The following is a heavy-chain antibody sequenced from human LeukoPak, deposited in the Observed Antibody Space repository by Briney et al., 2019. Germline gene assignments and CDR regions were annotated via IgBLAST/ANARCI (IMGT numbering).Heavy chain of an antibody. J-gene: IGHJ6*03. D-gene: IGHD3-10*01. Sequence: ASVKVSCKASGYTFTSYYMHWVRQAPGQGLEWMGIINPSGGSTSYAQKFQGRVTMTRDMSTSTVYMELSSLRSEDTAVYYCARDNGPLGGYGSGSYSYYYYYMDVWGKGTTVTVSS. V-gene: IGHV1-46*01. CDR3: ARDNGPLGGYGSGSYSYYYYYMDV. CDR2: INPSGGST. CDR1: GYTFTSYY.